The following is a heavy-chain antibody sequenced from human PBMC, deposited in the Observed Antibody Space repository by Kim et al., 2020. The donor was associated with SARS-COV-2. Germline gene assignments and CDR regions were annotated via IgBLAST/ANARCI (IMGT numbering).Heavy chain of an antibody. V-gene: IGHV1-46*01. Sequence: ASVKVSCKASGHTFSTYYMHWVPQAPGQGLEWMGIINPSGDYTTYAQKFQGRVTMTRDTSTSTDYMELSSLTSEDTAVYYCARESPITISGVVTPYGLDVWGQGTTVTVSS. J-gene: IGHJ6*02. D-gene: IGHD3-3*01. CDR3: ARESPITISGVVTPYGLDV. CDR2: INPSGDYT. CDR1: GHTFSTYY.